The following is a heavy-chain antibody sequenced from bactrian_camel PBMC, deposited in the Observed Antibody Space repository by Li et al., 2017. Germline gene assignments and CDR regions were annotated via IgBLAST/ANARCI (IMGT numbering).Heavy chain of an antibody. CDR1: GYTYSRYC. V-gene: IGHV3S26*01. J-gene: IGHJ4*01. Sequence: HVQLVESGGGSVQAGGSPRLSCAASGYTYSRYCMGWFRQAPGKEREGVAAIESDGRTSYADSVKGRFTISKDNTKNTLYLQMNNLQPEDTAMYYCAAGRTSTLVPVRYTIWGQGTQVTVS. CDR2: IESDGRT. D-gene: IGHD4*01. CDR3: AAGRTSTLVPVRYTI.